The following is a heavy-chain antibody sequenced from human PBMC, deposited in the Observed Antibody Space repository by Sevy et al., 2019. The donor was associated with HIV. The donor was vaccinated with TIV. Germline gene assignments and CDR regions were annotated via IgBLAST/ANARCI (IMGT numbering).Heavy chain of an antibody. CDR3: TSGADCSNGVCYPRGFDP. V-gene: IGHV1-69*13. CDR2: IVHVFGTS. J-gene: IGHJ5*02. CDR1: GGTLTNYA. D-gene: IGHD2-8*01. Sequence: ASVKVSCKASGGTLTNYAISWVRQAPGQGLEWMGEIVHVFGTSHHGRSFQGRVTITADESTSTAYMELRSLRSEDTAVYYCTSGADCSNGVCYPRGFDPRGQGTLVTVSS.